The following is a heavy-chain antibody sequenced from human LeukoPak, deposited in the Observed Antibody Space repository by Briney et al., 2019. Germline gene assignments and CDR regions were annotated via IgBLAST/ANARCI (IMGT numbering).Heavy chain of an antibody. CDR2: IYYSGST. J-gene: IGHJ1*01. CDR3: ARPLGGMYFQH. D-gene: IGHD3-10*01. CDR1: GGSISSSSYY. Sequence: SETLSLTCTVSGGSISSSSYYWGWIRQPPGKGLEWIGSIYYSGSTYYNPSLKSRVTISVDTSKNQFSLKLSSVTAADTAVYYCARPLGGMYFQHWGQGTLVTVSS. V-gene: IGHV4-39*01.